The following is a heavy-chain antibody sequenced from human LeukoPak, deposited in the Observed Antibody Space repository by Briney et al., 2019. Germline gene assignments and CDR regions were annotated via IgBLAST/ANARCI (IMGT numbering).Heavy chain of an antibody. CDR2: IGTAGDP. D-gene: IGHD3-9*01. V-gene: IGHV3-13*05. CDR1: GFTFSSYD. Sequence: TGGSLRLTCAASGFTFSSYDMHWVRQATGKGLEWVSAIGTAGDPYYPGSVKGRFTISRENAKNSLYLQMNSLRAEDTAVYYCARDRYILTGYYYFDYWGQGTLVTVSS. CDR3: ARDRYILTGYYYFDY. J-gene: IGHJ4*02.